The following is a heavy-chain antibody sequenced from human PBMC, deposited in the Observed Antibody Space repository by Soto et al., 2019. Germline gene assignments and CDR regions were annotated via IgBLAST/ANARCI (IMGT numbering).Heavy chain of an antibody. CDR2: IPYDRGNS. CDR3: AKVRAYRYGYADS. V-gene: IGHV3-30*18. J-gene: IGHJ4*02. D-gene: IGHD5-18*01. CDR1: GFTFSSYG. Sequence: QVHLVESGGGVVQPGRSLRLSCAASGFTFSSYGMYWVRQAPGRGLEWVAFIPYDRGNSYYADSVKCPFTISRDNSKNTLYLQMNSLTAEDTAVYYCAKVRAYRYGYADSWGREALVTVS.